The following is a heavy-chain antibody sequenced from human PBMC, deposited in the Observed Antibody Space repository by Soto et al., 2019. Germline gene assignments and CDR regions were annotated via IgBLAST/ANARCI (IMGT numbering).Heavy chain of an antibody. Sequence: QVQLQQSGPGLLKPSETLSLTCSVSGGSITDNYWTWIRQSPGKGLEWVGYIYYTGITNYNPSLKRRVTIPRDRSKNQFSLNLDSVTAADTAVYYCARALDYDFWGGRNWFDPWGQGTLVTVSS. V-gene: IGHV4-59*01. CDR2: IYYTGIT. CDR1: GGSITDNY. CDR3: ARALDYDFWGGRNWFDP. D-gene: IGHD3-3*01. J-gene: IGHJ5*02.